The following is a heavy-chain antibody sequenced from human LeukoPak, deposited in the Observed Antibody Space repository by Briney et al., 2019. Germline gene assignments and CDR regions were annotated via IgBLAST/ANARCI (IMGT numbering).Heavy chain of an antibody. V-gene: IGHV3-48*04. J-gene: IGHJ4*02. Sequence: GGSLRLSCAASGFTFSSYSLNWVRQAPGKGLEWVSFISSSSITIYYADSVKGRFTISRDNAEKSLYLQMNSLRTEDTAVYYCARDRGGSYSAIDYWGQGTLVTVSS. D-gene: IGHD2-15*01. CDR3: ARDRGGSYSAIDY. CDR1: GFTFSSYS. CDR2: ISSSSITI.